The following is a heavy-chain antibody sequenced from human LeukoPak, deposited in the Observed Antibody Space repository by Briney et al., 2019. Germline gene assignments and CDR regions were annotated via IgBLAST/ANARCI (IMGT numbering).Heavy chain of an antibody. Sequence: PGGSLRLSCAASGFTVSSNYMSWVRQAPGKGLEWVSGISGSYADSVKGRFTISRDNSKNTLYLQMNSLRAEDTAVYYCAKHNGDWGFDYWGQGTLVTVSS. J-gene: IGHJ4*02. CDR3: AKHNGDWGFDY. CDR2: ISG. CDR1: GFTVSSNY. D-gene: IGHD4-17*01. V-gene: IGHV3-53*01.